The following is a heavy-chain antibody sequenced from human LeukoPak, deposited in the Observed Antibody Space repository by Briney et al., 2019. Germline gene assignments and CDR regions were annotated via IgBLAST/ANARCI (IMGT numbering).Heavy chain of an antibody. J-gene: IGHJ4*02. CDR2: IYSSGNT. D-gene: IGHD5-12*01. CDR3: ARRGGYSGYEQV. CDR1: GGSISSYY. V-gene: IGHV4-59*08. Sequence: PSETLSLTCSVSGGSISSYYWSWIRQPPGQGLEWIGYIYSSGNTNYSPSLKSRVAISVDTSKNRFSLNLSSVTAADTAVYYCARRGGYSGYEQVWGQGTLVTVSS.